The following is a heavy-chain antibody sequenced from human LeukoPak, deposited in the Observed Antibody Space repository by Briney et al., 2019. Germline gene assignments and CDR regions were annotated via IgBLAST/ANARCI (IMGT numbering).Heavy chain of an antibody. V-gene: IGHV3-30-3*01. Sequence: PGGSLRLSCAASGFTFSSYAMHWVRQAPGKGLEWVAVISYDGSNKYYADSVKGRFTISRDNSKNTLYLQMNSLRAEDTAVYYCARAVAVYYFDYWGQGTLVTASS. CDR2: ISYDGSNK. D-gene: IGHD6-19*01. CDR3: ARAVAVYYFDY. J-gene: IGHJ4*02. CDR1: GFTFSSYA.